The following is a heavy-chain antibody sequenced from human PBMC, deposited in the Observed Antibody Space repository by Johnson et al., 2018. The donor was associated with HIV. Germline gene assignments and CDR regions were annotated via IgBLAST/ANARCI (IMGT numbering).Heavy chain of an antibody. Sequence: QVQLVESGGGVVQPGRSLRLSCAASGFTFSTYDMHWVRQAPGKGLEWVAIIWYDGINKYYADSVKGRFTISRDNSKNTLYLQMNSLRAEDTAVYYCAREGAWGPPLDAIDIWGQGTMVTVSS. D-gene: IGHD3-16*01. V-gene: IGHV3-33*01. CDR3: AREGAWGPPLDAIDI. CDR1: GFTFSTYD. CDR2: IWYDGINK. J-gene: IGHJ3*02.